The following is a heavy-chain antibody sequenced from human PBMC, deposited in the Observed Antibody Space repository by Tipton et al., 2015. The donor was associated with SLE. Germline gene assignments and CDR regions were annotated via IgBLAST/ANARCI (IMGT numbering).Heavy chain of an antibody. V-gene: IGHV4-31*03. CDR3: AREAHYYDSSGTMTGY. CDR2: IYYSGRT. D-gene: IGHD3-22*01. Sequence: TLSLTCTVSGGSISSGGYYWSWIRQHPGKGLEWIGYIYYSGRTYYNPSLKSRVTISVDTSKNQFSLKLSSVTAADAAVYYCAREAHYYDSSGTMTGYWGQGTLVTVSS. J-gene: IGHJ4*01. CDR1: GGSISSGGYY.